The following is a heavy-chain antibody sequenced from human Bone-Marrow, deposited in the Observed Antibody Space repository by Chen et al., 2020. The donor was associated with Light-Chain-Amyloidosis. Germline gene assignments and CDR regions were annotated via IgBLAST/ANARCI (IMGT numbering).Heavy chain of an antibody. CDR1: GYTFSSNW. V-gene: IGHV5-51*01. CDR3: ARGEDYSNYGGALRFDY. Sequence: EVHLVQSGAEVKKPGESLNISCKGSGYTFSSNWIGWVRQMPGKGLEWMAIIYPGDSDIKYSPSFQGQVTISADKSIKTAYLQWSSLKASDTAMYYCARGEDYSNYGGALRFDYWGQGTLVTVSS. J-gene: IGHJ4*02. D-gene: IGHD4-4*01. CDR2: IYPGDSDI.